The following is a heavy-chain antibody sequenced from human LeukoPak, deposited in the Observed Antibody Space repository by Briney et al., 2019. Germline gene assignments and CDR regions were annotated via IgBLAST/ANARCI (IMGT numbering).Heavy chain of an antibody. CDR1: GYTFTGYY. V-gene: IGHV1-2*02. J-gene: IGHJ4*02. CDR2: INPNSGGT. CDR3: ASEVYDSSGYYSNY. D-gene: IGHD3-22*01. Sequence: ASVKVSCKASGYTFTGYYMHWVRQAPGQGLEWMGWINPNSGGTNCAQKFQGRVTMTRDTSISTAYMELSRLRSDDTAVYYCASEVYDSSGYYSNYWGQGTLVTVSS.